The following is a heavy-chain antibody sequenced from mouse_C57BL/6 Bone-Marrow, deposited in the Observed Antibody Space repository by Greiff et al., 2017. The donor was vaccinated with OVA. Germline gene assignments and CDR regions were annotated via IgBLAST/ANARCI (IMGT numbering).Heavy chain of an antibody. D-gene: IGHD2-4*01. CDR1: GYTFTDYE. Sequence: QVQLQQSGAELVRPGASVTLSCKASGYTFTDYEMHWVKQTPVHGLEWIGAIDPETGGTGYNQKFKGKAILTADKSSSTAYMELRSLTSEDSAVYYCRGNDCVVWFAYWGQGTLVTVSA. V-gene: IGHV1-15*01. CDR2: IDPETGGT. CDR3: RGNDCVVWFAY. J-gene: IGHJ3*01.